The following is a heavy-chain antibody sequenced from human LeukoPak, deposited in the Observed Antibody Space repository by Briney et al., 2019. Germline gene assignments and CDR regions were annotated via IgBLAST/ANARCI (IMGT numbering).Heavy chain of an antibody. J-gene: IGHJ4*02. V-gene: IGHV4-39*07. CDR2: IYNNGST. D-gene: IGHD3-22*01. Sequence: SETLSLTCTVSGGSISSSSYYWGWIRQPPGKGLEWIGSIYNNGSTYYNPSLKSRVTISVDTSKNQFSLKLSSVTAADTAVYYCARGRKDSRRYYYDSSGYRGIYYFDYWGQGTLVTVSS. CDR3: ARGRKDSRRYYYDSSGYRGIYYFDY. CDR1: GGSISSSSYY.